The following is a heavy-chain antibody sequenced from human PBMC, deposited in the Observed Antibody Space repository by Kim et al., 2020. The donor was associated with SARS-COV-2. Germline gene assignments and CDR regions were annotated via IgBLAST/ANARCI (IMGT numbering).Heavy chain of an antibody. V-gene: IGHV3-21*01. CDR2: ISSSSSYI. CDR3: ARDSVGLRFPPSDAFDI. Sequence: GGSLRLSCAASGFTFSSYSMNWVRQAPGKGLEWVPSISSSSSYIYYADSVKGRFTISRDNAKNSLYLQMNSLRAEDTAVYYCARDSVGLRFPPSDAFDIWGQGTMVTVSS. CDR1: GFTFSSYS. D-gene: IGHD5-12*01. J-gene: IGHJ3*02.